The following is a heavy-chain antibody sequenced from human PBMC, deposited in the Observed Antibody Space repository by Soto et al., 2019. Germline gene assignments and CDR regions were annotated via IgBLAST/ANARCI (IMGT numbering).Heavy chain of an antibody. J-gene: IGHJ4*02. Sequence: EVQLVESGGGLVKPGGSLRLSCAASGVTFSNAWMNWVRQAPGKGLEWVGRIKSKTDGGTTDYAAPVKGRFTISRDDSKNTLYLQMNSLETDDTALYYCAADRCLIGVFYLGWWWGQGTLVTVSS. V-gene: IGHV3-15*07. CDR2: IKSKTDGGTT. D-gene: IGHD2-8*01. CDR3: AADRCLIGVFYLGWW. CDR1: GVTFSNAW.